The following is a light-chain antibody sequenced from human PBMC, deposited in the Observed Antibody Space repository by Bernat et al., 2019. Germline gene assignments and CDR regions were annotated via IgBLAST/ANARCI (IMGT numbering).Light chain of an antibody. V-gene: IGLV1-44*01. CDR3: ASWDDSLNGWV. Sequence: QSGLTQPPSASGTPGQRVTISCSGISSDVGSNSVTWYQQFPGTAPKVLMYATNQRPSGVPDRFSGYKSGTSASLAISGLQSDDEANYYCASWDDSLNGWVFGGGTRPTVL. CDR2: ATN. J-gene: IGLJ3*02. CDR1: SSDVGSNS.